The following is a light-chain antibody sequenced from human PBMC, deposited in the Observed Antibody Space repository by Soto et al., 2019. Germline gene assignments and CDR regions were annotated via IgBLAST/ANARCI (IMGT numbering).Light chain of an antibody. J-gene: IGKJ1*01. CDR1: QRLSSN. CDR2: GAS. CDR3: QQYINWPRT. Sequence: EIVFTQCAVTLSVSPGERVTLSCRASQRLSSNLAWYQQRPGQAPRLLIYGASIRATDIPARFIGSGSGTEFTLTISSLQSEDFAVYYCQQYINWPRTFGQGTKVDIK. V-gene: IGKV3-15*01.